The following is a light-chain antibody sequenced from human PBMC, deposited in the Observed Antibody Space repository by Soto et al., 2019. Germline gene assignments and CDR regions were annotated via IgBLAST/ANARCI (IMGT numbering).Light chain of an antibody. V-gene: IGKV1-39*01. CDR1: QSISRS. Sequence: DIQMTQSPSSLAVSVGDRVTITCRASQSISRSINWYQQSSGQAPKLLILDTSRLHGGFPSRFSGSGSGTDFTLTISSLQPEDFVSYYCQQSHRTPLTFGQGTRLEF. CDR3: QQSHRTPLT. J-gene: IGKJ5*01. CDR2: DTS.